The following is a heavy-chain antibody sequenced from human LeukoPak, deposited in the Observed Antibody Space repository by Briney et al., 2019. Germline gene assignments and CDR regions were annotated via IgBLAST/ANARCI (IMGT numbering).Heavy chain of an antibody. CDR1: GFTFSNYE. CDR3: ARDLRELLPFDY. V-gene: IGHV3-21*01. Sequence: GGSLRLSCAASGFTFSNYEMNWVRQAPGKGLEWVSSISSSSSYIYYADSVKGRFTISRDNAKNSLYLQMNSLRAEDTAVYYCARDLRELLPFDYWGQGTLVTVSS. J-gene: IGHJ4*02. CDR2: ISSSSSYI. D-gene: IGHD1-26*01.